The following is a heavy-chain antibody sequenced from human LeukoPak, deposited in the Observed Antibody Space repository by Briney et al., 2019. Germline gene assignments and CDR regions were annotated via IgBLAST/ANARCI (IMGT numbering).Heavy chain of an antibody. CDR3: AKTYCGGDCYSEIDY. J-gene: IGHJ4*02. Sequence: GGSLRLSCAASGFTFSSYGMHWVRQAPGKGLGWVAVIWYDGSNKYYADSVKGRFTISRDNSKNTLYLQMNSLRAEDTAVYYCAKTYCGGDCYSEIDYWGQGTLVTVSS. V-gene: IGHV3-33*06. D-gene: IGHD2-21*02. CDR2: IWYDGSNK. CDR1: GFTFSSYG.